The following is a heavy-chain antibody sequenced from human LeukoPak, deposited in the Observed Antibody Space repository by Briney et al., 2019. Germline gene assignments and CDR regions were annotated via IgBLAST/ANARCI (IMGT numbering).Heavy chain of an antibody. J-gene: IGHJ4*02. Sequence: ASEKVSCKVSGYTLTELSMHWVRQAPGKGLEWMGGFDPEDGETIYAQKFQGRVTMTEDTSTDTAYMELSSLRSEDTAVYYCATDLVLGGDHYFDYWGQGTLVTVSS. V-gene: IGHV1-24*01. CDR3: ATDLVLGGDHYFDY. CDR1: GYTLTELS. D-gene: IGHD2-21*02. CDR2: FDPEDGET.